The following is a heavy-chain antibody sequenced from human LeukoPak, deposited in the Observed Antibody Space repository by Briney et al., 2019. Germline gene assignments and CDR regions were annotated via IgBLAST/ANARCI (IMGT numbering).Heavy chain of an antibody. CDR1: GGSISSYY. CDR2: IYYSGST. Sequence: SETLSLTCTVSGGSISSYYWSWIRQPPGKGLGWMGYIYYSGSTNYTPSLKSRVTISVDTSKNQFSLKLSSVTAADTAVYYCARDIGWYFDLWGRGTLVTVSS. D-gene: IGHD1-26*01. V-gene: IGHV4-59*01. CDR3: ARDIGWYFDL. J-gene: IGHJ2*01.